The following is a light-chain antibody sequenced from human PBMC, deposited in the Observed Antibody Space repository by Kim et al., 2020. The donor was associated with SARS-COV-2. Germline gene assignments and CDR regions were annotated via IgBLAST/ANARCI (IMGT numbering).Light chain of an antibody. CDR1: QSISSY. CDR2: AAS. CDR3: QQSYSTPWT. J-gene: IGKJ1*01. V-gene: IGKV1-39*01. Sequence: ASVGDRVTITCRASQSISSYLNWYQQKPGKAPKLLIYAASTLQSGVPSRFSGSGSGTDFTLTISSLQPEDFATYYCQQSYSTPWTFGQGTKVDIK.